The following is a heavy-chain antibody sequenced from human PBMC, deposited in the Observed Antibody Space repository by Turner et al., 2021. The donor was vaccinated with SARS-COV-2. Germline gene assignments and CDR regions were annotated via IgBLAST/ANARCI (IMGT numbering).Heavy chain of an antibody. CDR3: TTDIGPITIFGVATRYGMDV. V-gene: IGHV3-15*01. J-gene: IGHJ6*02. Sequence: EVQLVESGGGLVRPGGSLRVCCAASGFTFSKVWMSWVRQAPGKGLEWVGRIKSKTEGGTTYIAAPVKGRFTISRDDSKNTLYLQMNSLKTEDTAVYYCTTDIGPITIFGVATRYGMDVWGQGTTVTVSS. D-gene: IGHD3-3*01. CDR1: GFTFSKVW. CDR2: IKSKTEGGTT.